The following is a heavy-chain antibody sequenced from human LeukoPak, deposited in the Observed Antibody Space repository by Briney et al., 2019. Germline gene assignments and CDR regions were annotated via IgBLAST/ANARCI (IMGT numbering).Heavy chain of an antibody. CDR2: IIPILGIA. CDR3: ARDLIQLNPKHNYYYGMDV. CDR1: GYTFTGYY. D-gene: IGHD5-18*01. J-gene: IGHJ6*02. Sequence: SVKVSCKASGYTFTGYYMHWVRQAPGQGLEWMGRIIPILGIANYAQKFQGRVTITADKSTSTAYMELSSLRSEDTAVYYCARDLIQLNPKHNYYYGMDVWGQGTTVTVSS. V-gene: IGHV1-69*04.